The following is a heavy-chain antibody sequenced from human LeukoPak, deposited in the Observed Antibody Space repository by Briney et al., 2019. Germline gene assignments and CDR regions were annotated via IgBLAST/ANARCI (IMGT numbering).Heavy chain of an antibody. CDR1: GFTFSSYA. CDR2: ISGSGGST. CDR3: AKGGRIQLWDNWFDP. J-gene: IGHJ5*02. V-gene: IGHV3-23*01. D-gene: IGHD5-18*01. Sequence: PGGSLRLSCAASGFTFSSYAMSWVRQAPGKGMEWVSAISGSGGSTYYADSVKGRFTISRDNSKNTLYLQMNSLRAEGTAVYYCAKGGRIQLWDNWFDPWGQGTLVTVSS.